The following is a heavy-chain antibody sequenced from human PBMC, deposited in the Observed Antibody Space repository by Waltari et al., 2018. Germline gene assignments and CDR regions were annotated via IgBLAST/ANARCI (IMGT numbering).Heavy chain of an antibody. J-gene: IGHJ4*02. CDR1: GFTFSSYA. V-gene: IGHV3-30*01. CDR3: ARDRGGAYYGSGSYYPAPFDY. D-gene: IGHD3-10*01. Sequence: QVQLVESGGGVVQPGRSLRLSCAASGFTFSSYAMHWVRQAPGKGLEWVAVISYDGSNKYYADSVKGRFTISRDNSKNTLYLQMNSLRAEDTAVYYCARDRGGAYYGSGSYYPAPFDYWGQGTLVTVSS. CDR2: ISYDGSNK.